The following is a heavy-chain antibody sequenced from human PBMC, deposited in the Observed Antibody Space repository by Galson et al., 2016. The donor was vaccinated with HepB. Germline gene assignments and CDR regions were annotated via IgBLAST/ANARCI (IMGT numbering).Heavy chain of an antibody. CDR1: GFTFSNYW. J-gene: IGHJ6*04. Sequence: SLRLSCAASGFTFSNYWMHWVRQAPGKGLVWVSYIKSDISTTYADPVKGRFTISRDNAKNTLYLQSNSLRAEDTAVYFCASDYGYGLDVWGKGITVTVSS. CDR3: ASDYGYGLDV. CDR2: IKSDIST. D-gene: IGHD3-16*01. V-gene: IGHV3-74*01.